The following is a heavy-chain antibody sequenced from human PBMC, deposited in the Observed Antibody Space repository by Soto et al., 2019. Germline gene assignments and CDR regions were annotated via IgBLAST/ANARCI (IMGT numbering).Heavy chain of an antibody. CDR3: ARGSVGVVADTHWFDP. D-gene: IGHD2-15*01. V-gene: IGHV4-30-2*01. CDR2: IYHSGST. J-gene: IGHJ5*02. Sequence: QLQLQESGSGLVKPSQTLSLTCAVSGGSISSGGYSWSWIRQPPGKGLEWIGYIYHSGSTYYNPSLKSRVTISVDRSKNQCALKLSSVTAAGTSVYYCARGSVGVVADTHWFDPWGQGTLVTVSS. CDR1: GGSISSGGYS.